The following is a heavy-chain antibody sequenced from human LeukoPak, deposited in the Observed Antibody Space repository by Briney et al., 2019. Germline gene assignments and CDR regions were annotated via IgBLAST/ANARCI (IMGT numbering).Heavy chain of an antibody. Sequence: PSETLSLTXAVSGYSISSGYYWGWIRQPPGKGLEWIGTIYHSGSTYYNPSLKSRVTISVDTSKNQFSLKLSSVTAADTAVYYCARLGGRSSGYWGQGTLVTVSS. V-gene: IGHV4-38-2*01. CDR1: GYSISSGYY. D-gene: IGHD3-10*01. CDR2: IYHSGST. CDR3: ARLGGRSSGY. J-gene: IGHJ4*02.